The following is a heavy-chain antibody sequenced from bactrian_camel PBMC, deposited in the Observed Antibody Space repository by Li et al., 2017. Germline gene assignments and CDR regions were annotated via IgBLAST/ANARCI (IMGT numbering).Heavy chain of an antibody. CDR1: GYPYSRYC. Sequence: HVQLVESGGGSVQAGGSLRLSCAASGYPYSRYCMGWFRQAPGNEREREGVATISSDGRTSYADSVKGRFTISRDNAKSTLYLQLNSLKTEDTGMYYCIRSSWSGRDYNVRGQGTQVTVS. J-gene: IGHJ4*01. CDR2: ISSDGRT. V-gene: IGHV3S55*01. CDR3: IRSSWSGRDYNV. D-gene: IGHD2*01.